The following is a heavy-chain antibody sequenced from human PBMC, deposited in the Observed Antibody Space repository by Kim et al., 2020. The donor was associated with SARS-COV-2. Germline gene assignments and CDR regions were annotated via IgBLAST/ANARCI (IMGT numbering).Heavy chain of an antibody. J-gene: IGHJ4*02. CDR3: ARLDNSWLHFDY. V-gene: IGHV3-21*01. D-gene: IGHD5-12*01. Sequence: YVGSVEGRFTISRDNAKNSLHLEMHSLRLEDTAVYYCARLDNSWLHFDYWGQGALVTVSS.